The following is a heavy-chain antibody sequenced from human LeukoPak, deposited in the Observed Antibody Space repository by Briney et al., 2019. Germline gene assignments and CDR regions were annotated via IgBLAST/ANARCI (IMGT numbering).Heavy chain of an antibody. CDR1: GGSISSYY. CDR2: IYSSGST. CDR3: ARGTSSGWIFEY. D-gene: IGHD6-19*01. J-gene: IGHJ4*02. Sequence: SETLSLTCTVSGGSISSYYWSWTRQPAGKGLEWIGRIYSSGSTNYSPSLESRVTMSVDTSKNQISLKVSSVTAADTAVYYCARGTSSGWIFEYWGQGTLVTVSS. V-gene: IGHV4-4*07.